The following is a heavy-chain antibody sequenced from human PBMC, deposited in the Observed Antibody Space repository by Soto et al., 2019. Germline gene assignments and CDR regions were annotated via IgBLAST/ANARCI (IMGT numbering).Heavy chain of an antibody. CDR2: INAGNGNT. D-gene: IGHD3-9*01. Sequence: ASVKVSCKASGYTFTSYAMHWVCQAPGQRLEWMGWINAGNGNTKYSQKFQGRVTITRDTSASTAYMELSSLRSEDTAVYYCAREYYDILTGYFGYWGQGTLVTVSS. J-gene: IGHJ4*02. CDR1: GYTFTSYA. V-gene: IGHV1-3*01. CDR3: AREYYDILTGYFGY.